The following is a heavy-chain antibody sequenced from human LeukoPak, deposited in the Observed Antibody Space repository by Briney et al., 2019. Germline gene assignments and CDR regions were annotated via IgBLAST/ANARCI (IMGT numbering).Heavy chain of an antibody. V-gene: IGHV1-8*01. J-gene: IGHJ4*02. CDR3: ARDIATVVHQD. Sequence: ASVKVSCKASGYTFTSYDINWVRQATGQGLEWMGWMNPNSGNTGYAQRFQGRVTMTRNTSISTAYMELRSLRSDDTAVYYCARDIATVVHQDWGQGTLVTVSS. CDR1: GYTFTSYD. CDR2: MNPNSGNT. D-gene: IGHD2-2*01.